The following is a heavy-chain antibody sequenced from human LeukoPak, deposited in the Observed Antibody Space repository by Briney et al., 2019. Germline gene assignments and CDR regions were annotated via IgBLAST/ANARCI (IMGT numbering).Heavy chain of an antibody. J-gene: IGHJ4*02. CDR2: INHSGST. CDR1: GGSFSGYY. Sequence: SETLSLTCAVYGGSFSGYYWSWIRQPPGKGLEWIGEINHSGSTNYNPSLKSRVTILVDTSKNQFSLKLSSVTAADTAVYYCARVSDYVSYWGQGTLVTVSS. V-gene: IGHV4-34*01. D-gene: IGHD4-17*01. CDR3: ARVSDYVSY.